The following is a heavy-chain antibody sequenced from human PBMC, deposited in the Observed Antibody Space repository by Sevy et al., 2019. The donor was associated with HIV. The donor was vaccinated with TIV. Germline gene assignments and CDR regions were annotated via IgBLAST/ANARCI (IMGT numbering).Heavy chain of an antibody. J-gene: IGHJ3*02. CDR3: ARDRVGSRGVFEI. Sequence: GGSLRLSCTASGFIYRSYWMSWVRQAPGKGLEWVANIKEDGSEKYYVDSVKGRFTISRDNAKNLVYLQMNSLRGEDTAVYCCARDRVGSRGVFEIWGQGTVVTVSS. CDR2: IKEDGSEK. D-gene: IGHD2-15*01. V-gene: IGHV3-7*01. CDR1: GFIYRSYW.